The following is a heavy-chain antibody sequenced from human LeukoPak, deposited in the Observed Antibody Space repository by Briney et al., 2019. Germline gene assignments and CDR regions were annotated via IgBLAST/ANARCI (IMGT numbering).Heavy chain of an antibody. CDR3: ARSTDTIYYYYGMDV. J-gene: IGHJ6*02. CDR2: ISAYNGNT. D-gene: IGHD2-2*01. Sequence: ASVKVSCKASGYTFTSYGISWVRQAPGQGLEWMGWISAYNGNTNYAQKLQGRVTMTTDTSTSTAYMELRGLRSDDTAVYCCARSTDTIYYYYGMDVWGQGTLVTVSS. CDR1: GYTFTSYG. V-gene: IGHV1-18*01.